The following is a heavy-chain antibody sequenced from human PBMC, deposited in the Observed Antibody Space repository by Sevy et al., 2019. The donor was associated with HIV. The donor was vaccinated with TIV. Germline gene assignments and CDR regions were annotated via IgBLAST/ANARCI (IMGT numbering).Heavy chain of an antibody. J-gene: IGHJ3*02. D-gene: IGHD3-16*01. CDR3: TRDRDITFGGGYAFDI. V-gene: IGHV1-69*13. CDR2: ITPFFRTT. Sequence: ASVKVSCKTSGGTFDTYSISWLRQAPGQGLEWMGGITPFFRTTNYAQKFQGRVTITADESTGTAYMELSSLRSEDSAVYYCTRDRDITFGGGYAFDIWGQGTMVTVSS. CDR1: GGTFDTYS.